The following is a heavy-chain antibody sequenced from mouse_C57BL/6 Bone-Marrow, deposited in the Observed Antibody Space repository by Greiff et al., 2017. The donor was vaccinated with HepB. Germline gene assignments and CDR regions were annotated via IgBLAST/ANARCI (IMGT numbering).Heavy chain of an antibody. CDR2: ISSGGSYT. CDR3: ASVYDGYYRYYFDY. CDR1: GFTFSSYG. D-gene: IGHD2-3*01. Sequence: EVKVVESGGDLVKPGGSLKLSCAASGFTFSSYGMSWVRQTPDKRLEWVATISSGGSYTYYPDSVKGRFNISRDNAKNTLYVQMSSLKSEDTAMYYCASVYDGYYRYYFDYWGPGTTLTVAS. J-gene: IGHJ2*01. V-gene: IGHV5-6*01.